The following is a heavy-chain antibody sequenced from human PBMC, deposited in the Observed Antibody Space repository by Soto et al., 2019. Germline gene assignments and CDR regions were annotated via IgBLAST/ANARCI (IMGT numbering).Heavy chain of an antibody. Sequence: SETLSLTCTVSCSSISSYYWSWIRQPPGKGLEWIGYIYYSGSTNYNPSLKSRVTISVDTSKNQFSLKLSSVTAADTAVYYCARDVVVPYNWFDPWGQGTLVTVS. CDR1: CSSISSYY. CDR3: ARDVVVPYNWFDP. V-gene: IGHV4-59*01. D-gene: IGHD2-15*01. J-gene: IGHJ5*02. CDR2: IYYSGST.